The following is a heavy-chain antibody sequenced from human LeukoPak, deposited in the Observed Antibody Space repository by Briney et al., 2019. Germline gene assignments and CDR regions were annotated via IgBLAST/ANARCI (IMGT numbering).Heavy chain of an antibody. D-gene: IGHD4-17*01. CDR1: GFTFNTHE. CDR2: ISSGGSTK. CDR3: ARDRGTTVTPGFDY. Sequence: GGSLRLSCAASGFTFNTHEMNWVRQAPGKGLEWVSYISSGGSTKYYADSVKGRFTISRDSAKDSLYLQMNSLRADDTAVYYCARDRGTTVTPGFDYWGQGTLVTVSS. J-gene: IGHJ4*02. V-gene: IGHV3-48*03.